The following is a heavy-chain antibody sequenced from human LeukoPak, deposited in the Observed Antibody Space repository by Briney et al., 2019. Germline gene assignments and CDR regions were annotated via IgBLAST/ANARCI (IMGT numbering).Heavy chain of an antibody. CDR3: ARDLPVYYYGSGSYSGYYGMDV. CDR2: ISSSGSTI. Sequence: PGGSLRLSCAASGFTFSRYEMNWVRQAPGKGLEWVSYISSSGSTIYYADSVKGRFTISRDNAKNTLYLQMNSLRAEDTAVYYCARDLPVYYYGSGSYSGYYGMDVWGKGTTVTVSS. J-gene: IGHJ6*04. V-gene: IGHV3-48*03. CDR1: GFTFSRYE. D-gene: IGHD3-10*01.